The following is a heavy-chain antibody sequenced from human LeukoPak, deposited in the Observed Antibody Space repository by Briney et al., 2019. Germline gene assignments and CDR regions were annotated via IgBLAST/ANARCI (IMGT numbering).Heavy chain of an antibody. J-gene: IGHJ3*02. CDR1: GYTFTGYY. V-gene: IGHV1-2*02. CDR2: INPNGGGT. D-gene: IGHD3-22*01. Sequence: GGSVKVSCKASGYTFTGYYMHWVRQAPGQGLEWMGWINPNGGGTNYAQKFQGRVTMTRDTSISTAYMELSRLRSDDTAVYYCAEYYYDSSGNSGVAFDIWGQGTMVTVSS. CDR3: AEYYYDSSGNSGVAFDI.